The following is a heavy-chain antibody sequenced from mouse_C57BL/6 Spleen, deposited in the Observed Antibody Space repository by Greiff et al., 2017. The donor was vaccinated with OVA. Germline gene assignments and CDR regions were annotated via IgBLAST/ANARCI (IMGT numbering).Heavy chain of an antibody. V-gene: IGHV1-82*01. CDR3: ARDYAMDD. CDR1: GYAFSSSW. Sequence: QVQLQQSGPELVKPGASVKISCKASGYAFSSSWMNWVKQRPGQGLEWIGRIYPGDGDTNYNGKFKGKATLTADKSSSTAYMQLSSLTSEDSAVYFCARDYAMDDWGQGTSVTVSS. J-gene: IGHJ4*01. CDR2: IYPGDGDT.